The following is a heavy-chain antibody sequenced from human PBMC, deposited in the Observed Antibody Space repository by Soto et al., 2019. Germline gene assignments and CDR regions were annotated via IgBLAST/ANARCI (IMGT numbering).Heavy chain of an antibody. CDR2: ISGSGGST. J-gene: IGHJ6*02. CDR3: ARGNSRRYYYGMDV. CDR1: GFTFSSYA. V-gene: IGHV3-23*01. D-gene: IGHD6-13*01. Sequence: GGSLRLSCAASGFTFSSYAMSWVRQAPGKGLEWVSAISGSGGSTYYADSVKGRFTISRDNSKNTLYLQMNSLRAEDTAVYYCARGNSRRYYYGMDVWGQGTTVTLS.